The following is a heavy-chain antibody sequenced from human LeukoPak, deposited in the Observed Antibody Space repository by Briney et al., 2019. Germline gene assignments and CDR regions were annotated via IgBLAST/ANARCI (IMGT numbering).Heavy chain of an antibody. V-gene: IGHV4-59*11. CDR3: ARINSGWYFDY. J-gene: IGHJ4*02. CDR2: IYYSGNT. CDR1: GGSISCHY. Sequence: PSETLSRTCFVSGGSISCHYWTWIQQPPAKEREYIGYIYYSGNTNYNPSLKSRVTISVDRSKNQFSLKLTSVTAEDTAVYYCARINSGWYFDYWGQGTLVTVSS. D-gene: IGHD6-19*01.